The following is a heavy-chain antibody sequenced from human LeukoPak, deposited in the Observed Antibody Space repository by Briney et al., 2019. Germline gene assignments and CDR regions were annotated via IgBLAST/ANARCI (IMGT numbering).Heavy chain of an antibody. V-gene: IGHV1-46*01. Sequence: GTSLRLSCAASGFTFSSYGMHWVRQAPGQGLEWMGIINPSGGSTSYAQKFQGRVTMTRDTSTSTVYMELSSLRSEDTAVYYCARVSDKHSHQIDYWGQGTLVTVSS. CDR2: INPSGGST. D-gene: IGHD2-15*01. CDR1: GFTFSSYG. CDR3: ARVSDKHSHQIDY. J-gene: IGHJ4*02.